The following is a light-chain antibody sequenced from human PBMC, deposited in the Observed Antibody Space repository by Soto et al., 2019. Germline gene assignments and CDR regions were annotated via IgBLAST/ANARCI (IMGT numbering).Light chain of an antibody. CDR2: DND. CDR3: EAWDSNPSGGV. J-gene: IGLJ2*01. Sequence: QSVLTQPPSVSAAPGQKVTVSCSGSRSNIGNNYVSWYQHLPGTAPKLLIYDNDKRPSGIPDRFSASKSGTSATLDITGLQTGDEADYYCEAWDSNPSGGVFGGGTKVTVL. V-gene: IGLV1-51*01. CDR1: RSNIGNNY.